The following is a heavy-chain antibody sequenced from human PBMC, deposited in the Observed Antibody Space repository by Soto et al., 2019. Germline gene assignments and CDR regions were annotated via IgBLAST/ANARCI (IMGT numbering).Heavy chain of an antibody. J-gene: IGHJ4*02. D-gene: IGHD6-13*01. CDR2: IYYSGST. CDR1: GGSVSSGSYY. V-gene: IGHV4-61*01. Sequence: KASETLSLTCTVSGGSVSSGSYYWSWIRQPPGKGLEWIGYIYYSGSTNYNPSLKSRVTISVDTSKNQFSLKLSSVTAADTAVYYCARGSSSWQSFDYWGQGTLVTVPS. CDR3: ARGSSSWQSFDY.